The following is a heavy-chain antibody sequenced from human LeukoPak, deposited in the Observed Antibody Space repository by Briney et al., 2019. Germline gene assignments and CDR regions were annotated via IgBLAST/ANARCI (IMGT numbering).Heavy chain of an antibody. D-gene: IGHD6-19*01. J-gene: IGHJ5*02. CDR1: GGSISSSRYY. CDR2: IYYSGST. Sequence: SETLSLTCTVSGGSISSSRYYWGWIREPPGKGLEWIGSIYYSGSTYYNPSLKSRVTISVDTSKNQFSLKLSSVTAVDTAVYYCAKGAGPPWFDPWGQGTLVTVSS. V-gene: IGHV4-39*07. CDR3: AKGAGPPWFDP.